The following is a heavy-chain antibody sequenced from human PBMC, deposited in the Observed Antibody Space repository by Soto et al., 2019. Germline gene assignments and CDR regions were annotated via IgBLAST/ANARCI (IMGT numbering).Heavy chain of an antibody. Sequence: QVQLVQSGAEVKKPGASVKVSCKASGYTFTSYGISWVRQAPGQGLEWMGWISAYNGNTNYAQKLQGRVTMTTDTSTSTAYMELRSLRSDDTAVYYCARDFQDIVVVVAATRLGAHDAFDIWGQGTMVTVSS. CDR3: ARDFQDIVVVVAATRLGAHDAFDI. V-gene: IGHV1-18*01. D-gene: IGHD2-15*01. J-gene: IGHJ3*02. CDR2: ISAYNGNT. CDR1: GYTFTSYG.